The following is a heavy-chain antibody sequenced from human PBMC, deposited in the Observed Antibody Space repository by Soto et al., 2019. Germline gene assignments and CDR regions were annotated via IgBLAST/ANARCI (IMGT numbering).Heavy chain of an antibody. V-gene: IGHV4-59*01. D-gene: IGHD6-13*01. CDR1: GGSISSSY. J-gene: IGHJ4*02. CDR2: IYYSGST. Sequence: SETLSLTCTVSGGSISSSYWSWIRQPPGKRLEWIGYIYYSGSTNYNPSLKSRVTISVDTSKNQFSLNLNSVTAADTAVYLCARVTTGSWYFIDSWDQGPPVTSPQ. CDR3: ARVTTGSWYFIDS.